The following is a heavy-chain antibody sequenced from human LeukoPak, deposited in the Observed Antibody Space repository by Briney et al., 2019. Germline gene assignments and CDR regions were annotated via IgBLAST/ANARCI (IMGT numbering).Heavy chain of an antibody. Sequence: SETLSLTCTVSGGSISSYYWSWIRQPPGKGREWIWYIYYSGSINYNPSLKSRVTISVDTSKNQFSLKLSSVTAADTAVYYCARERYYDSSGSLNWFDPWGQGTLVTVSS. V-gene: IGHV4-59*01. D-gene: IGHD3-22*01. CDR3: ARERYYDSSGSLNWFDP. J-gene: IGHJ5*02. CDR2: IYYSGSI. CDR1: GGSISSYY.